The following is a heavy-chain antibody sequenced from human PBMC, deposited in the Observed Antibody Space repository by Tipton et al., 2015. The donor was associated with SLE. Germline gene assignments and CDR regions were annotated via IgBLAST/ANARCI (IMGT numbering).Heavy chain of an antibody. CDR2: ISGSSSYT. Sequence: GSLRLSCAASGFTFSSRNMSWIRQAPGKGLEWVSYISGSSSYTNYADSVKGRFTISRDNAKNSLYLQMNSLRAEDTAVYYCAREGNHFWSARGAFDIWGQGTMVTVSS. J-gene: IGHJ3*02. D-gene: IGHD3-3*02. CDR1: GFTFSSRN. V-gene: IGHV3-11*06. CDR3: AREGNHFWSARGAFDI.